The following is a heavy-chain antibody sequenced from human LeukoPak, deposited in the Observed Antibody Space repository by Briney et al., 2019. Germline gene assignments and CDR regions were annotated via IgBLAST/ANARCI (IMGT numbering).Heavy chain of an antibody. CDR3: AREMGWSYYFHY. D-gene: IGHD3-10*01. CDR2: SDYSGST. J-gene: IGHJ4*02. Sequence: PSETLSLTCRVSGGSISNDYWSWIRQPPGKGLEWIGYSDYSGSTNYSPSLKSRVTISVDTSKKQFSLKLRSVTAADTAVYYCAREMGWSYYFHYWGQGTLVTVSS. V-gene: IGHV4-59*01. CDR1: GGSISNDY.